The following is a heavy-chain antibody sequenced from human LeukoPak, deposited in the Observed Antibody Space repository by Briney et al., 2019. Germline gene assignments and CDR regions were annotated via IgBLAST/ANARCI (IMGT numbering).Heavy chain of an antibody. CDR3: ARHHPDCGSGNYYFDY. CDR1: GGSISSSSYY. J-gene: IGHJ4*02. Sequence: SETLSLTCTVSGGSISSSSYYWGWIRQPPGKGLEWIGSIYYSGSTYYNPSLKSRVTISVDTSKNQFSLKLSSVTAADTAVYYCARHHPDCGSGNYYFDYWGQGTLVTVSS. D-gene: IGHD3-10*01. CDR2: IYYSGST. V-gene: IGHV4-39*01.